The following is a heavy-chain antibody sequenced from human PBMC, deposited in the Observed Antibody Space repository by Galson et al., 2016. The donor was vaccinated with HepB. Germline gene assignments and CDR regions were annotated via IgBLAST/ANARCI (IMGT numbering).Heavy chain of an antibody. V-gene: IGHV1-2*02. CDR2: INPNGGAT. D-gene: IGHD3-22*01. CDR3: ARDRADYYDDSGYPYNCFDP. Sequence: SVKVSCKASGYTLRDHYMHWVRLAPGQGFEWMGWINPNGGATKYAQKFQGRVTMTRDTSSSTAYLELSRLRSDDTAVYYCARDRADYYDDSGYPYNCFDPWGQGTLVTVSS. CDR1: GYTLRDHY. J-gene: IGHJ5*02.